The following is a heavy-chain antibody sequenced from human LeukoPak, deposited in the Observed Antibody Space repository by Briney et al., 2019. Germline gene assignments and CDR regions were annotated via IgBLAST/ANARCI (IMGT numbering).Heavy chain of an antibody. CDR1: GFTINGYY. J-gene: IGHJ3*02. V-gene: IGHV1-2*02. CDR3: ARKRGVGVDTNAFDM. D-gene: IGHD1-26*01. CDR2: IYPNNDGS. Sequence: GASVKVSCKASGFTINGYYMHWVRQAPGQGLEWMGWIYPNNDGSVYAQKFQGRVTMTRDTSINTVYMELYRLKSDDTAVYYCARKRGVGVDTNAFDMWGQGTMVTVSS.